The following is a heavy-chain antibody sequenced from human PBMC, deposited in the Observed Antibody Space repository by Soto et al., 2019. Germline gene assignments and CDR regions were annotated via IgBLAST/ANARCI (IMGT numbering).Heavy chain of an antibody. CDR3: ARVRVRFLEWLGSEG. Sequence: QVQLVQSGDEVKKPGSSVKVSCKASGGTFSSYAISWVRQAPGQGLEWMGGIIPIFGTANYAQKFQGRVTITADESTSTAYMELSSLRSEDTGVYYCARVRVRFLEWLGSEGWGQGTLVTVSS. D-gene: IGHD3-3*01. CDR1: GGTFSSYA. V-gene: IGHV1-69*12. CDR2: IIPIFGTA. J-gene: IGHJ4*02.